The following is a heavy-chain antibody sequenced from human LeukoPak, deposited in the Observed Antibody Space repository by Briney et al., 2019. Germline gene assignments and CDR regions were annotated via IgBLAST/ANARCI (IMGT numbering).Heavy chain of an antibody. CDR1: GFTFSTYE. V-gene: IGHV3-21*01. CDR3: ARDGGLAAAGSFWYFDL. J-gene: IGHJ2*01. CDR2: ISSSSSYI. Sequence: GGSLRLSCAASGFTFSTYEMNWVRQAPGKGLEWVSSISSSSSYIYYADSVKGRFTISRDNAKNSLYLQMNSLRAEDTAVYYCARDGGLAAAGSFWYFDLWGRGTLVTVSS. D-gene: IGHD6-13*01.